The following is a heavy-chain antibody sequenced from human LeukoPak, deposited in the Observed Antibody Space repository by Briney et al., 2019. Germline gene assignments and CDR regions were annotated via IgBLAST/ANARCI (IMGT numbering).Heavy chain of an antibody. D-gene: IGHD5-12*01. CDR2: IYSGGST. Sequence: GGSLRLYCAASGFTVSSNYMSWVRQAPGKGLEWVSVIYSGGSTYYADSVKGRFTISRDNSKNTLYLQMNSLRAEDTAVYYCARGYSGYDYFSDYWGQGTLVTVSS. CDR1: GFTVSSNY. V-gene: IGHV3-66*02. CDR3: ARGYSGYDYFSDY. J-gene: IGHJ4*02.